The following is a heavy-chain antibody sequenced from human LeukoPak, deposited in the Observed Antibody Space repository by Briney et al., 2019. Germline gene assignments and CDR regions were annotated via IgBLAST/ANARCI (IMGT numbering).Heavy chain of an antibody. Sequence: ESLKISCKGSGYSFSSYWIGWVRQMPGKGLEWMGIIYPGDSDTTYSPSFQGQVTISADKSISTAYLQWSSLKASDTAMYYCARRVYNWNDDPAFDIWGQGTLVTASS. J-gene: IGHJ3*02. V-gene: IGHV5-51*01. CDR1: GYSFSSYW. CDR2: IYPGDSDT. D-gene: IGHD1-20*01. CDR3: ARRVYNWNDDPAFDI.